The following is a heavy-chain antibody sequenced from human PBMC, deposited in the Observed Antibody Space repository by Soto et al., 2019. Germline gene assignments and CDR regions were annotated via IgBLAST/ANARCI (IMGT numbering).Heavy chain of an antibody. V-gene: IGHV4-31*03. J-gene: IGHJ6*02. CDR3: ARDLPVVVAASSRVSGMDV. CDR2: IYYSGRT. CDR1: GGSISSGGYY. D-gene: IGHD2-15*01. Sequence: SETLSLTCTVSGGSISSGGYYWSWIRQHPGKGLEWIGYIYYSGRTYYNPSLKSRVTISVDTSKNQFSLKLSSVTAADTAVYYCARDLPVVVAASSRVSGMDVWGQGTTVTVSS.